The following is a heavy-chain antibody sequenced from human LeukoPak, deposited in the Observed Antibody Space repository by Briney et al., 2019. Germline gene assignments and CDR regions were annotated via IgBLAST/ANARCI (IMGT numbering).Heavy chain of an antibody. Sequence: PSETLSLTCTVSGGSISSSSYYWGWIRQPPGKGLEWIGSIYYSGSTYYNPSLKSRVTISVDRSKNQFSLKLSSVTAADTAVYYCASQTDYYDSSGYYAGTFDYWGQGALVTVSS. CDR2: IYYSGST. CDR1: GGSISSSSYY. J-gene: IGHJ4*02. V-gene: IGHV4-39*07. CDR3: ASQTDYYDSSGYYAGTFDY. D-gene: IGHD3-22*01.